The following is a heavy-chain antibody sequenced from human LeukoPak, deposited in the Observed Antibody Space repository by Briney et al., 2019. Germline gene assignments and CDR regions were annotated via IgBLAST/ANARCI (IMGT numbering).Heavy chain of an antibody. Sequence: GASVKVSCKASGYTFTCYYMHWVRQAPGQGLEWMGRINPNSGGTNYAQKFQGRVTMTRDTSISTAYMELSRLRSDDTAVYYCASSYSYANRFYYFDYWGQGTLVTVSS. CDR2: INPNSGGT. V-gene: IGHV1-2*06. CDR1: GYTFTCYY. CDR3: ASSYSYANRFYYFDY. D-gene: IGHD5-18*01. J-gene: IGHJ4*02.